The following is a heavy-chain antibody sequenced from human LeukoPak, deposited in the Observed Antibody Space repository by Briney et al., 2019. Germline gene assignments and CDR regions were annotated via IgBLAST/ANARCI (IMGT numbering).Heavy chain of an antibody. D-gene: IGHD3-22*01. V-gene: IGHV3-23*01. Sequence: GGSLRLSCAASGFTLSSYAMSWVRQAPGKGLEWVSLISGNAGSTYYADSVKGRFTISRDDSQNTLYLQMNSLRAEDTAVYYCARDHYYDSSGYYSTDYFDYWGQGTLVTVSS. CDR1: GFTLSSYA. CDR2: ISGNAGST. J-gene: IGHJ4*02. CDR3: ARDHYYDSSGYYSTDYFDY.